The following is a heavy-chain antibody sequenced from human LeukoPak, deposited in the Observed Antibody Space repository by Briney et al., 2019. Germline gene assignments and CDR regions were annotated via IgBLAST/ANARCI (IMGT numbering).Heavy chain of an antibody. Sequence: ASVKVSCKASGYMFSSYGISWVRQAPGQGLEWMGWISANNGNANYAQKLQGRVTMTTDTSTSTAYMELRSLRSDDTAVYYCARSNCSGGSCYLTGDYWGQGTLVTVSS. J-gene: IGHJ4*02. V-gene: IGHV1-18*01. CDR2: ISANNGNA. CDR1: GYMFSSYG. D-gene: IGHD2-15*01. CDR3: ARSNCSGGSCYLTGDY.